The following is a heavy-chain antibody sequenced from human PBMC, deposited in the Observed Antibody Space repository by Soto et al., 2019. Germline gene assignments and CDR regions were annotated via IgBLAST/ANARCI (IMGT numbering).Heavy chain of an antibody. CDR3: ARISSGAGAFDL. CDR2: IYIGSNVV. J-gene: IGHJ3*01. V-gene: IGHV3-21*02. CDR1: GFRFNSYT. D-gene: IGHD3-10*01. Sequence: EVQLVESGGSLVKSGGSLRLSCAASGFRFNSYTMNWIRQAPGKGLEWVSSIYIGSNVVYYGESMKGRVTISRDDAQDSVFLQMDSLRAEDTAIYYCARISSGAGAFDLWGRGTMVTVSS.